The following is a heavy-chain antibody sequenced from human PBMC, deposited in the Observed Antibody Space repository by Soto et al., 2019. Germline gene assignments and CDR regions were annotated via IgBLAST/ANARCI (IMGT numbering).Heavy chain of an antibody. D-gene: IGHD4-4*01. Sequence: EVQLLESGGGLVQPGGYLRLSCAASGFIFNAYAMTWVRQAPGKGLEWVSAIGGRGGNTYYAASVKGRFTISRDNSKDTVDLEMNRLRVDDTAVYFCARVASYYINSADHWGQGILVTVSS. CDR3: ARVASYYINSADH. CDR2: IGGRGGNT. V-gene: IGHV3-23*01. CDR1: GFIFNAYA. J-gene: IGHJ4*02.